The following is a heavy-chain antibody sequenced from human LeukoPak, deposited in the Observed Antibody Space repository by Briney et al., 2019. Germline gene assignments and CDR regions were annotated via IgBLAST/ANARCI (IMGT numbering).Heavy chain of an antibody. CDR2: IKSKTDGGTT. V-gene: IGHV3-15*01. Sequence: PGGSLRLSCAASGFTFSNTWMSWVRQAPGKGLEWVGRIKSKTDGGTTDYAAPVKGRFTVSRDDSKSTLYLQMSSLRTEDTAAYYCTSEGFSNLDYWGQGTLVTVSS. J-gene: IGHJ4*02. CDR1: GFTFSNTW. D-gene: IGHD2-15*01. CDR3: TSEGFSNLDY.